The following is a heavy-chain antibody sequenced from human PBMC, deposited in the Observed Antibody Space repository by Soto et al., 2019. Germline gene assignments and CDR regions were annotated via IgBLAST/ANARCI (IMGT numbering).Heavy chain of an antibody. CDR1: GYSFAIHW. V-gene: IGHV5-51*01. Sequence: PGESLKSSCKGSGYSFAIHWVAWVRQMPEKGLEWIGTIYPGDSDTKYSPAFRGQVTISADTSVSTAYLQWRSLEATDSAIYYCARYSGSYWHYLDFWGQGTLVTVSS. J-gene: IGHJ4*02. D-gene: IGHD1-26*01. CDR3: ARYSGSYWHYLDF. CDR2: IYPGDSDT.